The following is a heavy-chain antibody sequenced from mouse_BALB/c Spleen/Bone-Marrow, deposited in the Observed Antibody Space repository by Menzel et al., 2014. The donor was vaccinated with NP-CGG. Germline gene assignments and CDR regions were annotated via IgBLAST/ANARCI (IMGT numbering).Heavy chain of an antibody. J-gene: IGHJ4*01. CDR1: GFNIKDTY. CDR3: ARWEYYAMDY. V-gene: IGHV14-3*02. CDR2: IDPANGNT. Sequence: EVQLQQSGAELVKPGASVKLSCTASGFNIKDTYMHWVKQRPEQGLEWIGRIDPANGNTKYDPKSQGKATMTADTSSNTAYLQLSSLTSEDTAVYYCARWEYYAMDYWGQGTSVTVSS. D-gene: IGHD4-1*01.